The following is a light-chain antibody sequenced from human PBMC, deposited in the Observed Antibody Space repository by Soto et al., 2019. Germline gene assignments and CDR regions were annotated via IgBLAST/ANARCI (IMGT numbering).Light chain of an antibody. V-gene: IGKV1-12*01. Sequence: DIQMTQSPSSVSASVGDRVTITCRASQGINRWLAWYQQKPGKAPKLLIYGASSLQSGVPSRFSGSGSGTDFTLSISSLQPEDFAVYYCHQYNSWPRGTFGPGTKVDIK. CDR2: GAS. J-gene: IGKJ3*01. CDR1: QGINRW. CDR3: HQYNSWPRGT.